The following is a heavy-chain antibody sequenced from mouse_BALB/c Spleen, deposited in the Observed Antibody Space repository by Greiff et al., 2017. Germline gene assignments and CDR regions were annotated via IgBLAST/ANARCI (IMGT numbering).Heavy chain of an antibody. CDR1: GYSITSDYA. D-gene: IGHD4-1*01. Sequence: EVQLQESGPGLVKPSQSLSLTCTVTGYSITSDYAWNWIRQFPGNKLEWMGYISYSGSTSYNPSLKSRISITRDTSKNQFFLQLNSVTTEDTATYYCARRNWFYAMDYWGQGTSVTVSS. V-gene: IGHV3-2*02. CDR3: ARRNWFYAMDY. CDR2: ISYSGST. J-gene: IGHJ4*01.